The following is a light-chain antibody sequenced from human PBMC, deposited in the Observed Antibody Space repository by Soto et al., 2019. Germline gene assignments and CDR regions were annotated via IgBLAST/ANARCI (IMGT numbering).Light chain of an antibody. V-gene: IGKV3-20*01. CDR1: QSVSSR. Sequence: EIVMTQSPGTLSLSPGARAPLSCRASQSVSSRLAWYQHKSGQAPRLLTYGASSRATGIPDRFSGSGSGTDFTLTISRLEPEDFAVYYCQQYGSSPLTFGGGTKVDIK. CDR3: QQYGSSPLT. CDR2: GAS. J-gene: IGKJ4*01.